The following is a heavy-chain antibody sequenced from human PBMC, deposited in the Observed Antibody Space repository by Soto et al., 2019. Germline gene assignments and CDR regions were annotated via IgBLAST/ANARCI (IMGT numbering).Heavy chain of an antibody. CDR2: ISGSGDST. D-gene: IGHD6-19*01. J-gene: IGHJ1*01. V-gene: IGHV3-23*01. CDR3: EKGVPGIAVAGTGYFQH. Sequence: PGGSLRLSCAASGFTFSSYAMSWVRQAPGKGLEWVSGISGSGDSTYYADSVKGRFTISRDNSKNTLYLQMNSLRAEDTAVYYCEKGVPGIAVAGTGYFQHWGQGTLVTVSS. CDR1: GFTFSSYA.